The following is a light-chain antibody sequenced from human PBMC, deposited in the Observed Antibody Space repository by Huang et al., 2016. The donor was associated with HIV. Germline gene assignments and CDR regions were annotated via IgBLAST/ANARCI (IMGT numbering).Light chain of an antibody. CDR3: QQYHSLPWT. V-gene: IGKV1-NL1*01. Sequence: DIQMTQSPSSLSASVGDRGTLTCRASQGIGNSLAWYQQKPEKAPRLLLYATSTLEGGVPSRFSGSGSWTHYALTINTLQPEDIASYYCQQYHSLPWTFGQGTKVEIK. CDR2: ATS. J-gene: IGKJ1*01. CDR1: QGIGNS.